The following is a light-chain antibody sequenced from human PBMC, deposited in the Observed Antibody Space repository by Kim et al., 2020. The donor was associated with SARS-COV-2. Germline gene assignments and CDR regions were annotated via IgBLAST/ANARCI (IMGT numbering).Light chain of an antibody. CDR1: SLRRFY. CDR2: GKT. CDR3: NSRDSTDNHWV. Sequence: SSELTQDPAVSVALGQTVRITCQGDSLRRFYASWYQQKPGQAPVLVIYGKTNRPSGIPDRFSGSSSVNTASLTITGAQAEDEADYYCNSRDSTDNHWVFGGGTQLTVL. V-gene: IGLV3-19*01. J-gene: IGLJ3*02.